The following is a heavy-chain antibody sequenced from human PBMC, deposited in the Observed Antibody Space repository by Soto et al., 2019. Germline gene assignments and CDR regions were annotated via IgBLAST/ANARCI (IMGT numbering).Heavy chain of an antibody. V-gene: IGHV3-23*01. CDR2: IVGSGDTT. J-gene: IGHJ4*02. Sequence: GGSLRLSCAASGFTFGSYAMSWVRQAPGKGLEWVSIIVGSGDTTHYADSVKGRFTVSRDNSKNTVYLQMNSLRAEDTAVYYCAKRLTGAPYWKAFDYWGQGTLVTVSS. CDR1: GFTFGSYA. CDR3: AKRLTGAPYWKAFDY. D-gene: IGHD1-20*01.